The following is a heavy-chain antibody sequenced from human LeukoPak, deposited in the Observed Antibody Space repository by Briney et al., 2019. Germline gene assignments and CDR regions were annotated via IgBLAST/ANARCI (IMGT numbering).Heavy chain of an antibody. Sequence: SETLSLTCTVSGGSISSYYWSWIRQPAGKRLEWIGRISSSGSTNYNPSLKSRVTMSVDSSKNQFSLILISVTAADTAVYYCARVRRAHSSSSGRYWFDPWGQGTLVTVSS. D-gene: IGHD6-13*01. J-gene: IGHJ5*02. V-gene: IGHV4-4*07. CDR1: GGSISSYY. CDR2: ISSSGST. CDR3: ARVRRAHSSSSGRYWFDP.